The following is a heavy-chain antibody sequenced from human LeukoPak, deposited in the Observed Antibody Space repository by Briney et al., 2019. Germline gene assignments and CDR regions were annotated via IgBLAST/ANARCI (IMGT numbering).Heavy chain of an antibody. Sequence: ASVPVSCKASGHTFTGYYMHWVRQAPGHRLEWMGWINPNSGGTHYAQKFHGRVTMTRDTSISTAYMELSRLRCDDTAVYYCARRRQAGREQLEYWGQGTLVTVSP. D-gene: IGHD6-13*01. V-gene: IGHV1-2*02. CDR1: GHTFTGYY. CDR3: ARRRQAGREQLEY. J-gene: IGHJ4*02. CDR2: INPNSGGT.